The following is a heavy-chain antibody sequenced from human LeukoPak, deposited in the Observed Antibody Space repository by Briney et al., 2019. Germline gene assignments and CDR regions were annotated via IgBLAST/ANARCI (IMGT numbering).Heavy chain of an antibody. CDR3: ATTRRRPQCSDGSCYNWFDP. CDR1: GFTFSNYA. CDR2: ILSDSSHI. J-gene: IGHJ5*02. D-gene: IGHD2-15*01. Sequence: GGSLRLSCAASGFTFSNYAMRWVRQAPGKGLECLSGILSDSSHISYAHSVRGRFSTSRDNSKSTLYLQMTSLRAEDTAVYYCATTRRRPQCSDGSCYNWFDPWGQGTLVTVSS. V-gene: IGHV3-23*01.